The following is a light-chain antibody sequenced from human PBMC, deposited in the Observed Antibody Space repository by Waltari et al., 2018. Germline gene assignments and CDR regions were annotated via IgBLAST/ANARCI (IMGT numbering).Light chain of an antibody. CDR3: QQYNTYPWT. CDR2: MAS. V-gene: IGKV1-5*03. Sequence: DIQMTQSPSTLSASVGHRVTITCRASQSISTWLAWYQQKPGKAPKLLIYMASTLESGVPSRFSGSGSGTEFTLTISSLQPDDFATYCCQQYNTYPWTFGQGTKVEIK. J-gene: IGKJ1*01. CDR1: QSISTW.